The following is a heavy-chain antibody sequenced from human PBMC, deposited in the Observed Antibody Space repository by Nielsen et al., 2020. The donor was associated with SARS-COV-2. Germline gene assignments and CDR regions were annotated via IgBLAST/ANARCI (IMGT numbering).Heavy chain of an antibody. Sequence: GGSLRLSCQGSGYTFTGYWFGWVRQLPGKGLEWMGIIYPGDSDTRYSPSFQGQVTISATKSISTAYLQWSSLKASDTAMYYCARQGVSSGWQQGNAFDIWGQGTMVTVSS. CDR1: GYTFTGYW. D-gene: IGHD6-19*01. V-gene: IGHV5-51*01. CDR2: IYPGDSDT. J-gene: IGHJ3*02. CDR3: ARQGVSSGWQQGNAFDI.